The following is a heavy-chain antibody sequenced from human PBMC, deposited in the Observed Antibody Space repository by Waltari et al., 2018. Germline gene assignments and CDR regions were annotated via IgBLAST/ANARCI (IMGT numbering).Heavy chain of an antibody. CDR3: AAHHYYNSSGHPPLRAFDI. D-gene: IGHD3-22*01. J-gene: IGHJ3*02. V-gene: IGHV3-23*01. CDR2: ISGSGGST. CDR1: GFTFSSYA. Sequence: EVQLLESVGGLVQPGGSLRLSCAASGFTFSSYAMSWVRQAPGKGLEWVSAISGSGGSTYYADSVKGRFTISRDNSKNTLYLQMNSLRAEDMAVYYCAAHHYYNSSGHPPLRAFDIWGQGTMVTVSS.